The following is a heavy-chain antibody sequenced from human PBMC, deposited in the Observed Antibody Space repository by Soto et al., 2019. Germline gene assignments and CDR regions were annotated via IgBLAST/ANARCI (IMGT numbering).Heavy chain of an antibody. D-gene: IGHD5-18*01. CDR2: IYYSGST. V-gene: IGHV4-39*07. CDR1: GESISRSPYH. J-gene: IGHJ6*02. CDR3: AHTGLSYGNYYYYGMDV. Sequence: PSETLSLACTVSGESISRSPYHWGGHRQPQGTGLEWIGSIYYSGSTNYNPSLKSRVTISVDTSKNQFSLKLSSVTAADTAVYYCAHTGLSYGNYYYYGMDVWGQGTTVTVSS.